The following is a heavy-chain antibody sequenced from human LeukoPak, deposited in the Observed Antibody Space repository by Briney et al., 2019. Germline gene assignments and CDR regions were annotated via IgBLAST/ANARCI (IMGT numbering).Heavy chain of an antibody. CDR2: IKQDGSEK. Sequence: GGSLRLSCAASGFTFTSYWMSWVRQAPGKGLEWVANIKQDGSEKYYVDSMKGRFTISRDNAKNSLYLQMNSLRAEDTAVYYCARGPPTTYFDWEFDYWGQGTLVTVSS. D-gene: IGHD3-9*01. CDR1: GFTFTSYW. V-gene: IGHV3-7*03. CDR3: ARGPPTTYFDWEFDY. J-gene: IGHJ4*02.